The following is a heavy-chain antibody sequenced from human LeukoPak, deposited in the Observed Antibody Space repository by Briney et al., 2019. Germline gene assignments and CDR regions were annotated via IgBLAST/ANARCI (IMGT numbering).Heavy chain of an antibody. V-gene: IGHV3-7*01. D-gene: IGHD6-19*01. CDR1: GFTFRTNW. Sequence: PGGSLRVSCAASGFTFRTNWMSWFRQAPGKGLEWVAHISPDGSETYYVDSVKGRFTFSRDDAKTSLYLQMNSLRAEDTAVYYCATAVSVAGDSWGQGTLVTVSS. CDR2: ISPDGSET. CDR3: ATAVSVAGDS. J-gene: IGHJ5*01.